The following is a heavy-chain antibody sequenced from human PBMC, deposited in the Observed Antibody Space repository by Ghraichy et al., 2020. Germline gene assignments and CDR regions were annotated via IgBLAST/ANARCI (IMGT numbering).Heavy chain of an antibody. J-gene: IGHJ6*02. Sequence: KVSCKGSGYSFTSYWIGWERQMPGKGLEWMGIIYPGDSDTRYSPSFQGQVTISADKSISTAYLQWSSLKASDTAMYYCARSLAVAGKNYYYYYGMDVWGQGTTVTVSS. D-gene: IGHD6-19*01. CDR3: ARSLAVAGKNYYYYYGMDV. V-gene: IGHV5-51*01. CDR2: IYPGDSDT. CDR1: GYSFTSYW.